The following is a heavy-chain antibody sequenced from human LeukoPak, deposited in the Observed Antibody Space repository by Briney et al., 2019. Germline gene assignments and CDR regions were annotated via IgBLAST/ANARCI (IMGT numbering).Heavy chain of an antibody. V-gene: IGHV1-2*02. Sequence: ASVKVSCKASGYTFTGYYMHWVRQAPGQGLEWMGWIYPNSGGTNYAQKFQGRVTMTRDTSTSTAYMELRSLRSDDTAMYYCARRGGKNYGDYLLYYYYMDVWGKGTTVTVSS. CDR1: GYTFTGYY. J-gene: IGHJ6*03. D-gene: IGHD4-17*01. CDR3: ARRGGKNYGDYLLYYYYMDV. CDR2: IYPNSGGT.